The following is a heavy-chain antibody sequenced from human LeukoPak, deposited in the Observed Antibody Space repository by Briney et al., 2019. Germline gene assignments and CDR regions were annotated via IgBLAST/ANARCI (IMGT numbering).Heavy chain of an antibody. CDR3: ARDGIAVAGTDY. J-gene: IGHJ4*02. D-gene: IGHD6-19*01. Sequence: SVKVSCKASGGTFSSYAISWVRQAPGQGLEWMGGIIPIFGTANYAQKFQGRVTITADESTSTAYMELSSLRSEDTAVYYCARDGIAVAGTDYWGQGTLVTVSS. V-gene: IGHV1-69*13. CDR2: IIPIFGTA. CDR1: GGTFSSYA.